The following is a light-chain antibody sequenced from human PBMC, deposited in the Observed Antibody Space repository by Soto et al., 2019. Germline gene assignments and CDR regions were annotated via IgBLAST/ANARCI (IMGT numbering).Light chain of an antibody. CDR3: CSYARSSTFWV. CDR2: EGS. CDR1: SSDVGSYNL. Sequence: QSALTQPASVSGSPGQSITISCTGTSSDVGSYNLVSWYQQHPGKAPKLMIYEGSTRPSGASNRFSGSKSGNTASLTISGLQAEDEADYYCCSYARSSTFWVFGGGTKLTVL. V-gene: IGLV2-23*03. J-gene: IGLJ3*02.